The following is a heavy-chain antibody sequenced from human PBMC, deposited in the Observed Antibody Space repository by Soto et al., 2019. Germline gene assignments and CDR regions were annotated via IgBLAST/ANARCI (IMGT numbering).Heavy chain of an antibody. J-gene: IGHJ6*02. CDR1: RFTFSDYY. V-gene: IGHV3-11*06. D-gene: IGHD6-6*01. CDR3: ARDQGHSTSSTYGMDV. Sequence: QVQLVESGGGLVKPGGSLRLSCAASRFTFSDYYMNWIRQAPGKGLEWVAYISTRSSYTNYADSVRGRFTISRDNAKNSVYLQMNSLRAEYTAVHFCARDQGHSTSSTYGMDVWGQGTTVTVSS. CDR2: ISTRSSYT.